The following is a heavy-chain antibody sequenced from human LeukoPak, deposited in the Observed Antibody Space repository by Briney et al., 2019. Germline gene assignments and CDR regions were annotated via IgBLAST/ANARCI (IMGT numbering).Heavy chain of an antibody. V-gene: IGHV1-18*01. J-gene: IGHJ4*02. Sequence: ASVKVSCKASGYTFTSYGISWVRQAPGQGLEWMGWISAYNGNTNYAQKLQGRVTMTTDTSTSTAYMELRSLRSDDTAVYYCARGLEAYNWNFWPNFDHWGQGTLVTVSS. CDR3: ARGLEAYNWNFWPNFDH. CDR2: ISAYNGNT. D-gene: IGHD1-7*01. CDR1: GYTFTSYG.